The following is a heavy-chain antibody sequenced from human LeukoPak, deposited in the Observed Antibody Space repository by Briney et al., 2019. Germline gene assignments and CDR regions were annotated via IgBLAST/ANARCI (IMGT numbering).Heavy chain of an antibody. D-gene: IGHD1-26*01. CDR3: ANYKWELLLGYFDY. CDR2: ISGSGGST. Sequence: GGSLRLSCAASGFTFSSYWMSWVRQAPGKGLEWVSAISGSGGSTYYADSVKGRFTISRDNSKNTLYLQMNSLRAEDTAVYYCANYKWELLLGYFDYWGQGTLVTVSS. CDR1: GFTFSSYW. V-gene: IGHV3-23*01. J-gene: IGHJ4*02.